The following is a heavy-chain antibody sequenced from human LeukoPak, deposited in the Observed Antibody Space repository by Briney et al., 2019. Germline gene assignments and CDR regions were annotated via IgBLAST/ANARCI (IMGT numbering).Heavy chain of an antibody. CDR3: ARGISTTGHDY. J-gene: IGHJ4*02. CDR2: VFHTGRS. CDR1: GHSISSGYY. D-gene: IGHD4-11*01. V-gene: IGHV4-38-2*01. Sequence: SDTLSLTCAVSGHSISSGYYWGWIRQPPGKGPEWIGSVFHTGRSYYIPSLKSRVTISVDTSKIQFSLEVSSVTAADTAIYYCARGISTTGHDYWGPGTLVTVSS.